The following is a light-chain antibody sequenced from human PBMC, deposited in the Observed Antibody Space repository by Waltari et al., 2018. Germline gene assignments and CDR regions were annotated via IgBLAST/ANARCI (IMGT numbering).Light chain of an antibody. V-gene: IGKV3-11*01. CDR2: DAS. CDR1: QSVSSY. J-gene: IGKJ5*01. CDR3: QQRSNWLIT. Sequence: ELVFNQSPAPLSFSPGERANLPCRASQSVSSYLAWYQQKPGQAPRLLIYDASNRATGIPARFSGSGSGTDFTLTISSLEPEDFAVYYCQQRSNWLITFGQGTRLEIK.